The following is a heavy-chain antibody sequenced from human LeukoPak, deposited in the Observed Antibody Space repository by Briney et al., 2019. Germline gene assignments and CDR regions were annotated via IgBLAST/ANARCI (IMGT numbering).Heavy chain of an antibody. CDR3: ARQADSGFDY. Sequence: PSETLSLTRAVYGGSFSGYYWSWIRQPPGKGLEWIGEINHSGSTNYNPSLKSRVTISVDTSKNQFSLKLSSVTAADTAVYYCARQADSGFDYWGQGTLVTVSS. V-gene: IGHV4-34*01. CDR1: GGSFSGYY. CDR2: INHSGST. J-gene: IGHJ4*02.